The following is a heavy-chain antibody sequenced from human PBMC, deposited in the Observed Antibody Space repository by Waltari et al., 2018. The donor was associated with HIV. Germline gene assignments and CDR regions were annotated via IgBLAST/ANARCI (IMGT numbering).Heavy chain of an antibody. J-gene: IGHJ4*02. CDR1: GLTLSSCG. CDR2: IWYDGSKK. V-gene: IGHV3-33*01. Sequence: VQLVESGGGVVQPGGSLSVPCATSGLTLSSCGMHWVRQAPGKGLEWVTVIWYDGSKKYYADSVKGRFTISRDNSKNTLYLQMNSLRIEDTAVYYCARKYSSSWGAPFDYWGQGTLVTVSS. D-gene: IGHD6-13*01. CDR3: ARKYSSSWGAPFDY.